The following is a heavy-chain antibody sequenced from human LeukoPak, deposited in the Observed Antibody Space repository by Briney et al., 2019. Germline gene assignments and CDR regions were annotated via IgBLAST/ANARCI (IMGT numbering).Heavy chain of an antibody. Sequence: PGGSLKLSCAASGFTFSGSAMHWVRQASGKGLEWVGRIRSKANSYATAYAASVKGRFTISRDDSKNTAYLQMNSLKTEDTAVYYCVGTYCSSTSCPRVHYYYYMDVWGKGTTVTVSS. CDR3: VGTYCSSTSCPRVHYYYYMDV. CDR2: IRSKANSYAT. V-gene: IGHV3-73*01. J-gene: IGHJ6*03. CDR1: GFTFSGSA. D-gene: IGHD2-2*01.